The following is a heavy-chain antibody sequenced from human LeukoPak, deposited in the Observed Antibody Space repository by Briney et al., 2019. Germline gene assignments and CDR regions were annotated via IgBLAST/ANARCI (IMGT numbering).Heavy chain of an antibody. V-gene: IGHV1-18*01. CDR2: TSAYNGNT. J-gene: IGHJ6*03. CDR3: ARWADIVVVPAAGYYYYYMDV. D-gene: IGHD2-2*01. Sequence: ASVKVSCKASGYTFTSYGISWVRQAPGQGLEWMGWTSAYNGNTNYAQKLQGRVTMTTDTSTSTAYMELRSLRSDDTAVYYCARWADIVVVPAAGYYYYYMDVWGKGTTVTVSS. CDR1: GYTFTSYG.